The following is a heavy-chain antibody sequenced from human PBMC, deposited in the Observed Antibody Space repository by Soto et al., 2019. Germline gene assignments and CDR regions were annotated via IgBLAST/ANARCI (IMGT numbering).Heavy chain of an antibody. Sequence: QVQLVESGGGVVQPGRSLRLSCVASGFTFNHYGMNWVRQAPGKGLEWVAVIWYDGIKKYYADSVKGRFTISRDNSKNTRYLQLNSLRAEDTAVYYCTRWAGSRTSVRFDPWGQGTLVTVSS. J-gene: IGHJ5*02. V-gene: IGHV3-33*01. CDR2: IWYDGIKK. D-gene: IGHD1-26*01. CDR1: GFTFNHYG. CDR3: TRWAGSRTSVRFDP.